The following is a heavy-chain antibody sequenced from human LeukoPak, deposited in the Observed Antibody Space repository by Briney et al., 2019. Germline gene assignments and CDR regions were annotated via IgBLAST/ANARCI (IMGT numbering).Heavy chain of an antibody. J-gene: IGHJ4*02. CDR1: GFTFSSYA. CDR2: ISYDGSNK. CDR3: ASRTLGRVPAAMLELHY. V-gene: IGHV3-30-3*01. Sequence: GGSLRLSCAASGFTFSSYAMHWVRQAPGKGLEWVAVISYDGSNKYYADSVKGRFTISRDNSKNTLYLQMNSLRAEDTAVYFCASRTLGRVPAAMLELHYWGQGTLVTVSS. D-gene: IGHD2-2*01.